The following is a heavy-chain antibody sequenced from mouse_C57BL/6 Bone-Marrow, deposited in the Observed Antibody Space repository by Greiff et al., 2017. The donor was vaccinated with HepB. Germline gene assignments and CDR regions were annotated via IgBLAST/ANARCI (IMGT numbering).Heavy chain of an antibody. CDR1: GYTFTSYW. CDR3: ARSAITRFAY. Sequence: QVQLQQPGAELVMPGASVKLSCKASGYTFTSYWMHWVKQRPGQGLEWIGEIDPSDSYTNYNQKFKGKSTLTVDKSSSTAYMQLSSLTSGDSAVYYCARSAITRFAYWGQGTLVTVSA. D-gene: IGHD2-4*01. CDR2: IDPSDSYT. V-gene: IGHV1-69*01. J-gene: IGHJ3*01.